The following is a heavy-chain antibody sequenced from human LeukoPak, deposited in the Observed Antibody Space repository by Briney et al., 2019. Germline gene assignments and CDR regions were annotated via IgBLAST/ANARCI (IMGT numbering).Heavy chain of an antibody. V-gene: IGHV4-59*01. CDR3: ARGFTTGTTGDAFDI. CDR2: IYYSGST. J-gene: IGHJ3*02. CDR1: GGSISSYY. D-gene: IGHD1-7*01. Sequence: SETLSLTCTVSGGSISSYYWSWIRQPPGKGLEWIGYIYYSGSTNYNPSLKSRVTISVDTSKNQFPLKLSSVTAADTAVYYCARGFTTGTTGDAFDIWGQGTMVTVSS.